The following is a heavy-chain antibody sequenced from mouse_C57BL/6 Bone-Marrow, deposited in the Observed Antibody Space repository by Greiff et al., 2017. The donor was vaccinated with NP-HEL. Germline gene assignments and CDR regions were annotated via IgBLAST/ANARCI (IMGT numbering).Heavy chain of an antibody. Sequence: QVQLQQPGAELVMPGASVKLSCKASGYTFTSFWMHWVKQRPGQGLEWIGEIDPSDSYTNYNQKFKGKSTLTVDKSSSTAYMQLSSLTSEDSAVYYCARGPYWGQGTLVTVSA. V-gene: IGHV1-69*01. CDR2: IDPSDSYT. CDR1: GYTFTSFW. J-gene: IGHJ3*01. CDR3: ARGPY.